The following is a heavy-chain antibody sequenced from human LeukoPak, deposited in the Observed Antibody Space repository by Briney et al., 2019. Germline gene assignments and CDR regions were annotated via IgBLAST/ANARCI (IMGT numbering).Heavy chain of an antibody. CDR1: GDSVSGYGFY. D-gene: IGHD6-13*01. CDR3: ARDRMYSSSRYYFYLMDV. CDR2: VSYSGNT. Sequence: ASETLSLTCTVSGDSVSGYGFYWSWIRQPPGRGLEWIGYVSYSGNTNYSPSLKSRISISVDTSKSQFSLELSSVTAADTAVYYCARDRMYSSSRYYFYLMDVWGQGTTVTVSS. V-gene: IGHV4-61*08. J-gene: IGHJ6*02.